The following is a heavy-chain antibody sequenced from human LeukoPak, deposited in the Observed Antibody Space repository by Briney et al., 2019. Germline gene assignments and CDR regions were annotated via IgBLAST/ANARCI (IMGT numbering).Heavy chain of an antibody. V-gene: IGHV1-8*01. J-gene: IGHJ4*02. CDR1: GYIFTSYD. D-gene: IGHD3-10*01. CDR3: ARARIGELSLFDY. Sequence: VASVKVSCKASGYIFTSYDINWVRQATGQGLEWMGWTNPNSGNTGYAQKFQGRVTMTRNTSISTAYMELSSLRSEDTAVYYCARARIGELSLFDYWGQGTLVTVSS. CDR2: TNPNSGNT.